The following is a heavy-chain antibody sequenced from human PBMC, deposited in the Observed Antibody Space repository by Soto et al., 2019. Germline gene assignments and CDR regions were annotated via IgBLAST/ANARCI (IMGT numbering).Heavy chain of an antibody. CDR2: ISGSGGST. CDR3: ASVRGFRRYYYYSSGRFDY. V-gene: IGHV3-23*01. J-gene: IGHJ4*02. Sequence: PGGSLRLSCAASGFTFSDYAMSWVRQAPGKGLEWVSGISGSGGSTYYADSVQGRFTISRDNSKNTLSLQMNSLRAGDTAVYYCASVRGFRRYYYYSSGRFDYWGQGTLVNVSS. CDR1: GFTFSDYA. D-gene: IGHD3-22*01.